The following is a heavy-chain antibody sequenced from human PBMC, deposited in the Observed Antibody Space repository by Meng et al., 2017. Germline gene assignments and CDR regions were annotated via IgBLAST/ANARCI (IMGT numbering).Heavy chain of an antibody. CDR2: VSDSGAGT. CDR3: AKDTVTMGDYYYYGMDV. V-gene: IGHV3-23*01. Sequence: GESLKISCAASGFTFSSYVMTWVRQAPGKGLEWVSSVSDSGAGTNYADSVKGRFTISRDNSKNTLFLQMNSLRADDTAVYYCAKDTVTMGDYYYYGMDVWGQGTMVTVSS. CDR1: GFTFSSYV. J-gene: IGHJ6*02. D-gene: IGHD4-17*01.